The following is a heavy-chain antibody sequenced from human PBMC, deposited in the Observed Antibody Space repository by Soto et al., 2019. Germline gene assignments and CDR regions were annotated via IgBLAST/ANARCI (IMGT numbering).Heavy chain of an antibody. J-gene: IGHJ2*01. CDR1: GFTFSSYA. CDR3: AKDQSDLHWYFDL. Sequence: EVQLLESGGGLVQPGGSLRLSCAASGFTFSSYAMSWVRQAPGKGLEWVSAISDSGGSTYYADSVKGRFTISRDNSKNTLYLQMNSLRAEDTAVYYCAKDQSDLHWYFDLWGRGTLVTVSS. CDR2: ISDSGGST. V-gene: IGHV3-23*01.